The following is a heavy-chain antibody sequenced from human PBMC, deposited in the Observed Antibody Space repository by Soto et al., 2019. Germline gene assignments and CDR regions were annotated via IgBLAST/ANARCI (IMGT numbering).Heavy chain of an antibody. D-gene: IGHD5-18*01. J-gene: IGHJ4*02. CDR1: FGSISSGDYY. CDR2: IYYSGST. V-gene: IGHV4-30-4*01. CDR3: ASNSYGYTFYDH. Sequence: PSETLSVTCAVSFGSISSGDYYLSFVLQAPGKGLEWIGYIYYSGSTYYNPSLKSRVTISVDTSKNQFSLKLSSVTAADTAVYYCASNSYGYTFYDHWGQGTLVTVSS.